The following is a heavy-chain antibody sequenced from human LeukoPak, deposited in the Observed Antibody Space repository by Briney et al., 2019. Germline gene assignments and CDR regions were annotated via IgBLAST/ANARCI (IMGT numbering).Heavy chain of an antibody. D-gene: IGHD2-2*01. CDR3: ARDIVPEGLAFDL. J-gene: IGHJ3*01. CDR2: INQDGSER. Sequence: RPGGSLRLSCAASGFTFSDYYMSWIRQAPGKGLEWVANINQDGSERYSVDSAKGRFTISRDNAKNSLYLQMNSLRAEDTAVYYCARDIVPEGLAFDLWGQGTMVTVSS. V-gene: IGHV3-7*01. CDR1: GFTFSDYY.